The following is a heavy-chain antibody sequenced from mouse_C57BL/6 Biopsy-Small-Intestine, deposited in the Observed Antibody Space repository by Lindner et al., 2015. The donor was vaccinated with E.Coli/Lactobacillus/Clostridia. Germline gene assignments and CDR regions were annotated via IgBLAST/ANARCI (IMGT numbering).Heavy chain of an antibody. V-gene: IGHV1-81*01. CDR1: GYTFTSYG. CDR3: ARRRRNFDY. J-gene: IGHJ2*01. CDR2: IYPRSGNT. Sequence: VQLQESGAELARPGASVKLSCKASGYTFTSYGISWVKQRTGQGLEWIGEIYPRSGNTYYNEKFKGKATLTADKSSSTAYMELRSLTSEDSAVYFCARRRRNFDYWGQGTTLTVSS.